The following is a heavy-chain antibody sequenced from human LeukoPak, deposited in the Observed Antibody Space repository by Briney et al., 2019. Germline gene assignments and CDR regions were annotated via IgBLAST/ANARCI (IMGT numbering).Heavy chain of an antibody. CDR2: ISAYNGNT. Sequence: ASVKVSCKASGFTFLNYGINWVRQAPGQGLEWMEWISAYNGNTNFAQKFQGRVTMTTDTSASTAYMELRSLRSDDTAVYYCARRGCDSTSSYLDLWGQGTLVTVSS. V-gene: IGHV1-18*01. D-gene: IGHD2-2*01. CDR1: GFTFLNYG. J-gene: IGHJ4*02. CDR3: ARRGCDSTSSYLDL.